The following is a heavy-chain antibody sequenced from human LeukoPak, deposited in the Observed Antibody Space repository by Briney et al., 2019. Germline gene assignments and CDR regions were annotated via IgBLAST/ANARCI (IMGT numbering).Heavy chain of an antibody. CDR3: ARGLVVVPAAIRFDY. Sequence: PGGSLRLSCAASGFTFSSYWMSWVRQAPGKGLEWVASIKQDGSEKYYVDSVKGRFTISRDNAKNSLYLQMNSLRAEDTAVYYCARGLVVVPAAIRFDYWGQGTLVTVSS. CDR2: IKQDGSEK. V-gene: IGHV3-7*01. J-gene: IGHJ4*02. D-gene: IGHD2-2*02. CDR1: GFTFSSYW.